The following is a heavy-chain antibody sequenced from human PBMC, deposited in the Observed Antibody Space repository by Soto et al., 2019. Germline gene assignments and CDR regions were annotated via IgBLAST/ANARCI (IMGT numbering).Heavy chain of an antibody. Sequence: SETLSLTCTVSGGSISSYYWSWIRQPPGKGLEWIGYIYYSGSTNNNPSHKSRVTISVDTSMNHFSLKLSSVTAAVTFVYYCARCIVVVPATNWFDPWGQGTLVTVSS. J-gene: IGHJ5*02. V-gene: IGHV4-59*01. CDR1: GGSISSYY. CDR3: ARCIVVVPATNWFDP. CDR2: IYYSGST. D-gene: IGHD2-2*01.